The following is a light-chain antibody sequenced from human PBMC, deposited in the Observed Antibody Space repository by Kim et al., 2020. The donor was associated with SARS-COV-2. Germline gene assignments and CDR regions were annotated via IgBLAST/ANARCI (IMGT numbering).Light chain of an antibody. Sequence: GQSITSSCTGTSSDVGGYDYVSWYQQYPGKAPQVIVYAVSRRPSGVSNRFSGSKSGNTASLTISGLRAEDEADYYCGSYTSTNTRIFGTGTKVTVL. J-gene: IGLJ1*01. V-gene: IGLV2-14*03. CDR2: AVS. CDR1: SSDVGGYDY. CDR3: GSYTSTNTRI.